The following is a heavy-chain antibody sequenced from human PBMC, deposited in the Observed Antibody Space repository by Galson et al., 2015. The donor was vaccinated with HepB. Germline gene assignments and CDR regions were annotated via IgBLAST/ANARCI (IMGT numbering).Heavy chain of an antibody. Sequence: SLRLSCAASGFTFSSYGMHWVRQAPGKGLEWVAVISYDGSNKYYADSVKGRFTISRDDSKNTLYLQMNSLRAEDTAVYYCAKGRPYSRVAFDIWGQGTMVTVSS. CDR1: GFTFSSYG. CDR2: ISYDGSNK. V-gene: IGHV3-30*18. D-gene: IGHD6-19*01. CDR3: AKGRPYSRVAFDI. J-gene: IGHJ3*02.